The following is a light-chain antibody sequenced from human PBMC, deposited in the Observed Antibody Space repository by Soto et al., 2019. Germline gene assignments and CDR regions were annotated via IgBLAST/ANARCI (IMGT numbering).Light chain of an antibody. V-gene: IGLV2-8*01. Sequence: SALTQPPSASGSPGQSVTISCTGTSSDVGAYNYVSWYQQHAGKAPKLVIYEVTKRPSGVPDRFSGSKSANTGSLTVSGLQAEDEADYYCSSFASSNTWVFGGGTKLTVL. CDR3: SSFASSNTWV. CDR2: EVT. J-gene: IGLJ3*02. CDR1: SSDVGAYNY.